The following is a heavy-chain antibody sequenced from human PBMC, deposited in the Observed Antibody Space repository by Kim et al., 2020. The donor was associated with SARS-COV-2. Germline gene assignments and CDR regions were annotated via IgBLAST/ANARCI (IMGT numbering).Heavy chain of an antibody. J-gene: IGHJ4*02. CDR1: GGTFSSYA. CDR3: ARAQAAQGRYFDPDY. D-gene: IGHD3-9*01. Sequence: SVKVSCKASGGTFSSYAISWVRQAPGQGLEWMGGIIPIFGTANYAQKFQGRVTITADESTSTAYMELSSLRSEDTAVYYCARAQAAQGRYFDPDYWGQGTLVTVSS. V-gene: IGHV1-69*13. CDR2: IIPIFGTA.